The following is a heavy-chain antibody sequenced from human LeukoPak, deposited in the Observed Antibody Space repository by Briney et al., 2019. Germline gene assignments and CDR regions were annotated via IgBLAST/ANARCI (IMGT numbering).Heavy chain of an antibody. D-gene: IGHD3-3*01. Sequence: APVKVSCKVSGYTLTELSMHWVRQAPGKGLEWMGGFDPEDGETIYAQKFQGRVTMTEDTSTDTAYMELSSLRSEDTAVYYCATSSGPSYYDFWSGYLDYWGQGTLVTVSS. J-gene: IGHJ4*02. V-gene: IGHV1-24*01. CDR1: GYTLTELS. CDR3: ATSSGPSYYDFWSGYLDY. CDR2: FDPEDGET.